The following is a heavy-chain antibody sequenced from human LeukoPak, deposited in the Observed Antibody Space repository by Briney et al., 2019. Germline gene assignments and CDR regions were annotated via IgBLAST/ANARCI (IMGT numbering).Heavy chain of an antibody. V-gene: IGHV3-23*01. CDR1: GFTFSTYG. D-gene: IGHD3-16*01. J-gene: IGHJ4*02. Sequence: GGSLRLSCAASGFTFSTYGMSWVRQAPGKGLEWVSGIGGSGVATYYADSVKGRFTISRDNSKSTLYLQMNSLRAEDTAVYYCAKCSAVWGTFDYWGQGILVTVSS. CDR2: IGGSGVAT. CDR3: AKCSAVWGTFDY.